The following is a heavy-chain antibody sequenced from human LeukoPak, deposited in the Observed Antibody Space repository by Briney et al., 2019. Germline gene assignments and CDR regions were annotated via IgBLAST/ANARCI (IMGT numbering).Heavy chain of an antibody. V-gene: IGHV1-46*01. D-gene: IGHD6-13*01. J-gene: IGHJ6*03. Sequence: ASVKVSCKASGYTFTSYYMHWVRQAPGQGLEWMGIINPSGGSTSYAQKFQGRVTMTRDTSISTAYMELSSLRSEDTAVYYCARQHSSSWTTYYYYYYMDVWGKGTTVTISS. CDR3: ARQHSSSWTTYYYYYYMDV. CDR2: INPSGGST. CDR1: GYTFTSYY.